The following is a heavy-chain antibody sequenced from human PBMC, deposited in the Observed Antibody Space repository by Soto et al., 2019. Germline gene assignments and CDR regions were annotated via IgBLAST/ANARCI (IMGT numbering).Heavy chain of an antibody. CDR1: GFSLSTSGVG. V-gene: IGHV2-5*01. J-gene: IGHJ4*02. Sequence: QITLKESGPTLVKPTQTLTLTCTFSGFSLSTSGVGVGWIRQPPGKALEWLALIYWNDDKRYSPSLKSRLTITKDTSKNQVVLTMTNMDPVDTATYYCAHPYCSGGSCYSSFDYWGQGTLVTVSS. CDR2: IYWNDDK. D-gene: IGHD2-15*01. CDR3: AHPYCSGGSCYSSFDY.